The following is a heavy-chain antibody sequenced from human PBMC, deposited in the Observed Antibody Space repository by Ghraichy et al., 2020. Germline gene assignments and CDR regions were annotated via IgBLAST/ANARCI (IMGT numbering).Heavy chain of an antibody. CDR1: GFTFSSYS. Sequence: GGSLRLSCAASGFTFSSYSMNWVRQAPGKGLEWVSYISSSSSTIYYADSVKGRFTISRDNAKNSLYLQMNSLRDEDTAVYYCAREDWKSIAVAGPPSDYWGQGTLVTVSS. CDR2: ISSSSSTI. CDR3: AREDWKSIAVAGPPSDY. V-gene: IGHV3-48*02. J-gene: IGHJ4*02. D-gene: IGHD6-19*01.